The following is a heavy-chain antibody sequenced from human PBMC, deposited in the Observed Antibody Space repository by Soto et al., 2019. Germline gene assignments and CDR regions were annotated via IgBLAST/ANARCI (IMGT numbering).Heavy chain of an antibody. D-gene: IGHD2-21*01. CDR2: IYYSGTT. Sequence: QVQLQESGPGLVKPSQTLSLTCTVSGGSISSGGYYWYWIRQHPGKGLEWIGYIYYSGTTYYNPSLKSRVTLSVDTSKTQCSLKLSSVTAADTAVYYCAASCVACGGFNYYGMDVWGQGTTVTVSS. J-gene: IGHJ6*02. CDR1: GGSISSGGYY. V-gene: IGHV4-31*03. CDR3: AASCVACGGFNYYGMDV.